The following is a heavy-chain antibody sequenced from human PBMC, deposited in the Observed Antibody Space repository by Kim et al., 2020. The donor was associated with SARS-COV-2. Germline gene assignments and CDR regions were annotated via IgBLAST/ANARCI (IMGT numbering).Heavy chain of an antibody. D-gene: IGHD6-13*01. CDR3: AKDRIAAARRIYYGMDV. Sequence: GGSLRLSCAASGFTFSSYGMHWVRQAPGKGLEWVAVISYDGSNKYYADSVKGRFTISRDNSKNTLYLQMNSLRAEDTAVYYCAKDRIAAARRIYYGMDVWGQGTTVTVSS. CDR2: ISYDGSNK. V-gene: IGHV3-30*18. J-gene: IGHJ6*02. CDR1: GFTFSSYG.